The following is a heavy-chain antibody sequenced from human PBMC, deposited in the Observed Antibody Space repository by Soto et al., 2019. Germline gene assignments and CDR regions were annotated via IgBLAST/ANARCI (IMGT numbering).Heavy chain of an antibody. Sequence: EVQLLESGGGLVQPGGSLRLSCAAFGFTFSSYAMSWVRQASGKGLEWVSSISGSGGSTYYTDSVKGRVTISRDNSKNTLYLQLNMLRAEDAAVYYCAKDYYDSGDYYLYFDSWGQGPVGTVA. J-gene: IGHJ4*02. CDR2: ISGSGGST. CDR3: AKDYYDSGDYYLYFDS. CDR1: GFTFSSYA. V-gene: IGHV3-23*01. D-gene: IGHD3-22*01.